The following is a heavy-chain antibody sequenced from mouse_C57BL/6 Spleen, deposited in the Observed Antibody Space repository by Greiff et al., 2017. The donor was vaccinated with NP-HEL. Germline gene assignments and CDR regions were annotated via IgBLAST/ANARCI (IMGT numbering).Heavy chain of an antibody. CDR1: GFSFNTYA. D-gene: IGHD2-4*01. CDR3: VRHFDSMYY. CDR2: IRSKSNNYAT. Sequence: EVKLMESGGGLVQPKGSLKLSCAASGFSFNTYAMNWVRQAPGKGLEWVARIRSKSNNYATYYADSVKDRFTISRDDSESMLYLQMNNLKTEDTAMYYCVRHFDSMYYWGQGTSVTVSS. V-gene: IGHV10-1*01. J-gene: IGHJ4*01.